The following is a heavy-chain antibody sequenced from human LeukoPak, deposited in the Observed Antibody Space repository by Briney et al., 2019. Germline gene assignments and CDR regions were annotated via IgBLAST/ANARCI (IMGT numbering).Heavy chain of an antibody. Sequence: SQTLSLTCTVSGGSISSGDYYWSWIRQPPGKGLEWIGYIYYSGSTYYNPSLKSRVTISVDTSNNQFSLKLSSVTAADTAVYYCARVNLHDYGAHFDYWGQGTLVTVSS. CDR2: IYYSGST. CDR3: ARVNLHDYGAHFDY. CDR1: GGSISSGDYY. D-gene: IGHD4-17*01. J-gene: IGHJ4*02. V-gene: IGHV4-30-4*08.